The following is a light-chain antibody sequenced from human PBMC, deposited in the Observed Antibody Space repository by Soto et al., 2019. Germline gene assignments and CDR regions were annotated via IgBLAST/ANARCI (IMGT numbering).Light chain of an antibody. V-gene: IGKV1-8*01. Sequence: AIRMTQSPXXXSXXTXDXVTITCRASQGISSYLAWYQQKPGKAPKLLIYAASTLQSGVPSRFSGSGSGTDFTLTISCLQSEDFATYYCQQYYSYPRTFGQGTKVDI. CDR3: QQYYSYPRT. J-gene: IGKJ1*01. CDR1: QGISSY. CDR2: AAS.